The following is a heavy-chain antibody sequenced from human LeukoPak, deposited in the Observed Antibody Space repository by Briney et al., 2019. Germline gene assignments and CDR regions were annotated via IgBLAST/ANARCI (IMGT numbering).Heavy chain of an antibody. CDR3: ARGYYGSGRYFDY. V-gene: IGHV4-4*07. CDR1: GGSISTYY. D-gene: IGHD3-10*01. Sequence: PSETLSLTCSVSGGSISTYYWSWIRQSAGKGLEWIGRIYNSGSTNYNPSLNSRVTMSVDTSKNQISLKLTSVTAADTDVYYCARGYYGSGRYFDYWGQGTLVTVSS. CDR2: IYNSGST. J-gene: IGHJ4*02.